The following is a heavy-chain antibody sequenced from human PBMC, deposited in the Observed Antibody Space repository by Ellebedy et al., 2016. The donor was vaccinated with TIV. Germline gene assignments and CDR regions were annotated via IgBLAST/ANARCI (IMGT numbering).Heavy chain of an antibody. J-gene: IGHJ4*02. CDR1: GDSVSSNSAA. Sequence: SETLSLTXAISGDSVSSNSAAWNWIRQSPSRGLEWLGRTYYRSKWYNDYAVSVKSRITINPDTSKNQFSLQLNSVTPEDTAVYYCARESATSTWFAFTAYFDYWGQGTLVTVSS. CDR2: TYYRSKWYN. V-gene: IGHV6-1*01. CDR3: ARESATSTWFAFTAYFDY. D-gene: IGHD6-13*01.